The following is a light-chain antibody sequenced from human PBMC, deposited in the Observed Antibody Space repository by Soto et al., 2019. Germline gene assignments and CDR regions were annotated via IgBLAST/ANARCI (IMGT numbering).Light chain of an antibody. CDR3: QQLNSYSRT. CDR2: DVS. J-gene: IGKJ3*01. V-gene: IGKV1-17*01. CDR1: QVITDD. Sequence: DIQMTQSPSSLSASVGDRVTISCQASQVITDDLNWYQQKPGKAPKLLIFDVSNLKSGVPSRFSGSGSGTDFTLTISSLQPEDFATYYCQQLNSYSRTFGPGTKVDIK.